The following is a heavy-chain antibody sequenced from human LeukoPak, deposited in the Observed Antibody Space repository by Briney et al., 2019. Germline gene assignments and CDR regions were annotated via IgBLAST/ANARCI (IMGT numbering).Heavy chain of an antibody. J-gene: IGHJ4*02. V-gene: IGHV3-48*03. CDR1: GFTFSSYE. CDR2: ISSSGSTI. D-gene: IGHD2-15*01. Sequence: GGSLRLSCAASGFTFSSYEMNWVRQAPGKGLEWVSYISSSGSTIYYADSVKGRFTISRDNAKNSLYLQMNSLRAEDTAVYYCARGGLQGLVVYWGQGTLVTVSS. CDR3: ARGGLQGLVVY.